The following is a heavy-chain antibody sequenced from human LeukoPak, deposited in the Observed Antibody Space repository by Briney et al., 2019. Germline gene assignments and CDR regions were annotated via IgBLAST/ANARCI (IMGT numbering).Heavy chain of an antibody. D-gene: IGHD3-16*02. J-gene: IGHJ5*02. CDR2: ISSSSSYI. CDR3: AREGSRFRWLRLGELSPGTLS. Sequence: GGSLRLSCAASGFTFSSYEMNWVRQAPGKGLEWVSSISSSSSYIYYADSVKGRFTISRDNAKNSLYLQMNCLRAEDTAVYYCAREGSRFRWLRLGELSPGTLSWGQGTLVTVSS. V-gene: IGHV3-21*01. CDR1: GFTFSSYE.